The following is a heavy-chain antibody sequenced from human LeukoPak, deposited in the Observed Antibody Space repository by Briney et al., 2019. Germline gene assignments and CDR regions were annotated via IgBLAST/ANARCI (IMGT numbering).Heavy chain of an antibody. CDR2: IRFDGSNE. Sequence: PGGSLILSCAASGFTVSPYGMHWVRQAPGKGLEWVTFIRFDGSNEYYTDSVKGRFTISRDNSKNTLYLQMNSLRPEDTAVYYCAGDFDYWGQGTLVTVSS. CDR3: AGDFDY. CDR1: GFTVSPYG. V-gene: IGHV3-30*02. J-gene: IGHJ4*02.